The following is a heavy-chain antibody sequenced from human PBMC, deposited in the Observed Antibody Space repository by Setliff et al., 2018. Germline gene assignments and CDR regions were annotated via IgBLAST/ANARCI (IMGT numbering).Heavy chain of an antibody. Sequence: PSETLSLTCIVSGESIDSVATGNHYWSWIRQSVGKGLEWIGHIYTSWSTVYNPSLKSRVTMSVDTSKNQFSLELTSVTAADTAVYYCARMSGFLYLDVWGNGTTVTVSS. CDR1: GESIDSVATGNHY. J-gene: IGHJ6*03. V-gene: IGHV4-61*09. D-gene: IGHD3-3*01. CDR2: IYTSWST. CDR3: ARMSGFLYLDV.